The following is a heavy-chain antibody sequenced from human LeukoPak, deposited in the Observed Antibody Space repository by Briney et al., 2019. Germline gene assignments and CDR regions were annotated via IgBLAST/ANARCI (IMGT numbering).Heavy chain of an antibody. D-gene: IGHD6-6*01. J-gene: IGHJ3*02. CDR2: INPNSGGT. V-gene: IGHV1-2*02. Sequence: ASVKVSCKASGYTFTGYYMHWVRQSPGQGLEWMGGINPNSGGTNYAQKFQGRVTMTRDTSISTAYMELSRLRSDDTAVYYCATSRSSYRDDAFDIWGQGTMVTVSS. CDR3: ATSRSSYRDDAFDI. CDR1: GYTFTGYY.